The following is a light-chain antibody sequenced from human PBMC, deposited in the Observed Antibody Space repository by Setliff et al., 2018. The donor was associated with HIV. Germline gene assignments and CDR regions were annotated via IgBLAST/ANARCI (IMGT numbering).Light chain of an antibody. V-gene: IGLV2-23*01. J-gene: IGLJ1*01. CDR1: SNDVGRYDL. Sequence: QSVLTQPASVSGSPGQSITISFTGTSNDVGRYDLVSWYQQHPARAPKLIIYQATRRPSGVSNRFSGSKSGNVASLTISGLQAEDEADYYCCLNTGSNTFVFGTGTKVT. CDR2: QAT. CDR3: CLNTGSNTFV.